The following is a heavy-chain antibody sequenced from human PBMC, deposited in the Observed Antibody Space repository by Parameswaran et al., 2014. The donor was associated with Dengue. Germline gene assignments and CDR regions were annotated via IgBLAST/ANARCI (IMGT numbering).Heavy chain of an antibody. J-gene: IGHJ3*02. CDR3: AKPGAGYCSSTSCLDAFDI. Sequence: WIRQPPGKGLEWVSAISGSGGSTYYADSVKGRFTISRDNSKNTLYLQMNSLRAEDTAVYYCAKPGAGYCSSTSCLDAFDIWGQGTMVTVSS. D-gene: IGHD2-2*01. CDR2: ISGSGGST. V-gene: IGHV3-23*01.